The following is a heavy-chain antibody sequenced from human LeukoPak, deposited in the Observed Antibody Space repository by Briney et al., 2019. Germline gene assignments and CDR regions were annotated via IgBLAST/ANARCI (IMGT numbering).Heavy chain of an antibody. CDR1: GFTFRNYL. CDR2: ISSTGGTI. CDR3: ARDHSSGWYAADY. J-gene: IGHJ4*02. Sequence: GGSLRLSCAASGFTFRNYLMNWVRQAPGKGLEWVSFISSTGGTIYYADSVKGRFTVSRDNGKNSLLLQMNSLRAEDTAVYYCARDHSSGWYAADYWGQGTLVTVSS. V-gene: IGHV3-48*01. D-gene: IGHD6-19*01.